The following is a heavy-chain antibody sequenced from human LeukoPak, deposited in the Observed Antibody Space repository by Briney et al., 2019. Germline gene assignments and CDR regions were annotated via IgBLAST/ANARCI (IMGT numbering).Heavy chain of an antibody. CDR2: ISPLFGPA. Sequence: GASVKVSCKISGGIFSGTRINWVRHAPGQGLEWMGGISPLFGPAQYAQKFQGRVTITPDASTNKVYMEMSSLRSEDTAFYYCARGGAFDVWGHGTLVTVS. J-gene: IGHJ3*01. CDR1: GGIFSGTR. V-gene: IGHV1-69*13. CDR3: ARGGAFDV.